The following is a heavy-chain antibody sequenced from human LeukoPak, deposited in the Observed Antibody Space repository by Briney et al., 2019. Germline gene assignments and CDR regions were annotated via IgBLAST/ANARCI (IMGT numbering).Heavy chain of an antibody. CDR2: IYYSGST. V-gene: IGHV4-59*01. CDR3: ARVTAPGIAVPGSAFDI. Sequence: SETLSLTCTVSGGSISSYYWSWIRQPSGKGLEWIGYIYYSGSTNYNPSLKSRVTISVDTSKNQFSLKLSSVTAADTAVYYCARVTAPGIAVPGSAFDIWGQGTMVTVSS. D-gene: IGHD6-19*01. CDR1: GGSISSYY. J-gene: IGHJ3*02.